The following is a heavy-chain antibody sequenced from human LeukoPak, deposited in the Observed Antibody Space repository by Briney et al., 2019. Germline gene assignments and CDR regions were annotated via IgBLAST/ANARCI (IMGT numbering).Heavy chain of an antibody. V-gene: IGHV4-39*01. D-gene: IGHD1-26*01. CDR2: IFYSGST. CDR1: GASVSSSSYY. Sequence: PSETLPLTCTVSGASVSSSSYYWEWIRQPPGKGLEWVGSIFYSGSTSYNPSLKSRVTMSVDTSKNQFSLRLSSVTATDTAVYYCATRRSGSPPYYWGQGTLVTVSS. CDR3: ATRRSGSPPYY. J-gene: IGHJ4*02.